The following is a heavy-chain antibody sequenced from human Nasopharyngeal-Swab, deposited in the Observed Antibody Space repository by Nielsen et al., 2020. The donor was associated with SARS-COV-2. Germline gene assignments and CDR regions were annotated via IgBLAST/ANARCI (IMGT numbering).Heavy chain of an antibody. CDR3: ARGKAFRPTAMSGYQDY. Sequence: ASVKVSCKASGYTFTSYGISWVRQAPGQGLEWMGWISAYNGNTNYAQKLQGRVTMTTDTSTSTAYMELRSLRSDDTAVYYCARGKAFRPTAMSGYQDYWGQGTLDTVSS. D-gene: IGHD2-2*01. CDR1: GYTFTSYG. V-gene: IGHV1-18*04. CDR2: ISAYNGNT. J-gene: IGHJ4*02.